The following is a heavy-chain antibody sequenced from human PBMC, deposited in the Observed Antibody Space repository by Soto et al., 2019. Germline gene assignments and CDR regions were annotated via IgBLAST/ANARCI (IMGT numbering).Heavy chain of an antibody. D-gene: IGHD6-6*01. CDR2: IIPIFGTA. Sequence: ASVKVSCKASGGTFSSYAISWVRQAPGQGLEWMGGIIPIFGTANYAQKFQGRVTITADESTSTAYMELSSLRSEDTAVYYCARVRTGEQLVTNWFDPWGQGTLVTVSS. J-gene: IGHJ5*02. CDR3: ARVRTGEQLVTNWFDP. CDR1: GGTFSSYA. V-gene: IGHV1-69*13.